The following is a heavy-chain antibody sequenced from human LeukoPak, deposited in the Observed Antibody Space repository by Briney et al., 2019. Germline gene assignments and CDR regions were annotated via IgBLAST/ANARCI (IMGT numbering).Heavy chain of an antibody. V-gene: IGHV1-2*02. CDR2: INPNSDGT. Sequence: ASVKVSCKASGYTFTGYYMHWVRQAPGQGLEWMGWINPNSDGTNYAQKFQGRVTMTRDTSISTAYMELSRLRSDDTAVYYCARDPEGENWFDPWGQGTLVTVSS. J-gene: IGHJ5*02. CDR3: ARDPEGENWFDP. CDR1: GYTFTGYY.